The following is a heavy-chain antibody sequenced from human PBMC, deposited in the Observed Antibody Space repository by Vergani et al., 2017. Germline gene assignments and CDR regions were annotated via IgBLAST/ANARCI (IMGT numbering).Heavy chain of an antibody. D-gene: IGHD2/OR15-2a*01. CDR3: TRFLSPYYFDY. Sequence: EVQLVESGGGLVQPGRSLRLSCTASGFTFGDYAMSWVRQAPGKGMEWGGFIRSKAYGGTTEYAASVKGRFTISRDDSKSIAYLQMNSLKTVDTAVYYCTRFLSPYYFDYRGQGTLVTVSS. CDR2: IRSKAYGGTT. CDR1: GFTFGDYA. V-gene: IGHV3-49*04. J-gene: IGHJ4*02.